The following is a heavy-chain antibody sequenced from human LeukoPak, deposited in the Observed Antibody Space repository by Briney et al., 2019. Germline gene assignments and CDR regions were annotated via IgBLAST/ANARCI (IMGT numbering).Heavy chain of an antibody. CDR2: IYYSGST. CDR1: GGSISSYY. CDR3: ARGRQGPMDV. J-gene: IGHJ6*02. V-gene: IGHV4-59*05. Sequence: SETLSLTCTVSGGSISSYYWSWIRQPPGKGLEWIGSIYYSGSTYYNPSLKSRVTISVDTSKNQFSLKLSSVTAADTAVYYCARGRQGPMDVWGQGTTVTVSS.